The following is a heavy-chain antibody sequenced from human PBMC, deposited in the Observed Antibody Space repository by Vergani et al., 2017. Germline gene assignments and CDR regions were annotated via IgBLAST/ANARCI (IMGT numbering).Heavy chain of an antibody. CDR2: LSYDGSNK. CDR3: AKGLNYYCMDV. D-gene: IGHD3-16*01. CDR1: GFTFSSYG. V-gene: IGHV3-30*18. J-gene: IGHJ6*03. Sequence: QVQLVESGGGAVQPGRSLRLSCAAPGFTFSSYGMHWVRQAPGKGREWVAVLSYDGSNKYYADSVKGRFTISRDNSKNTLYLQMSSLGAEDTAVYCCAKGLNYYCMDVWGKGTTVTVSS.